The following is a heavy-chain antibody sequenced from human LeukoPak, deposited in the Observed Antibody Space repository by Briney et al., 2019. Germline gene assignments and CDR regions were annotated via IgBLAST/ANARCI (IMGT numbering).Heavy chain of an antibody. CDR3: ARGGGLDV. CDR2: INHNGNVN. V-gene: IGHV3-7*03. D-gene: IGHD5-12*01. J-gene: IGHJ6*02. Sequence: GGSLRLSCAASGFTFSSYWMNWARQAPGKVLEWVASINHNGNVNYYVDSVKGRFTISRDNAKNSLYLQMSNLRAEDTAVYFCARGGGLDVWGQGATVTVSS. CDR1: GFTFSSYW.